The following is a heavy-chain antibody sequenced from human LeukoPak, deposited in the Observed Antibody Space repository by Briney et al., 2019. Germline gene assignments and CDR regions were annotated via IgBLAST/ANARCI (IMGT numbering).Heavy chain of an antibody. Sequence: PGRSLRLSCAASGFPFNSHGMHWVRQAPGKGLEWVAVISYDGTNKYYADSVKGRFTISRDNSKNTLYLQMNSLRAEDTAVYYCARDLPAAGAGYLDYWGQGTLVTVSS. CDR2: ISYDGTNK. V-gene: IGHV3-30*03. J-gene: IGHJ4*02. CDR1: GFPFNSHG. CDR3: ARDLPAAGAGYLDY. D-gene: IGHD6-13*01.